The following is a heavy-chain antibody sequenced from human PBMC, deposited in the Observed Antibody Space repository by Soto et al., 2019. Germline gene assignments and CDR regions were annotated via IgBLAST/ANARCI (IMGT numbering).Heavy chain of an antibody. Sequence: QVQLVESGGGVVQPGRSLRLSCAASGFTFSSYAMHWVRQAPGKGLEWVAVISYDGSNKYYADSVKGRFTISRDNSKNTLYLQMNSLRAEDTAVYYRARYSSGWYWSGWGNWYFDLWGRGTLVTVSS. D-gene: IGHD6-19*01. V-gene: IGHV3-30-3*01. CDR1: GFTFSSYA. CDR2: ISYDGSNK. CDR3: ARYSSGWYWSGWGNWYFDL. J-gene: IGHJ2*01.